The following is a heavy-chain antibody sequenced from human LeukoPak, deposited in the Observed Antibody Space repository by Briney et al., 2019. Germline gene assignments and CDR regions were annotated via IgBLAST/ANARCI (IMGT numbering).Heavy chain of an antibody. J-gene: IGHJ4*02. CDR1: GYKFTDYG. D-gene: IGHD4-11*01. CDR3: ARDSRYTVTTGY. V-gene: IGHV1-18*01. Sequence: ASVKVSCKASGYKFTDYGFSWVRQAPGQGLEWMGWISAYNGNTNYAQKLQGRVTMTTDTSTSTAYMELRSLRSDDTAVYYCARDSRYTVTTGYWGQGTLVTVSS. CDR2: ISAYNGNT.